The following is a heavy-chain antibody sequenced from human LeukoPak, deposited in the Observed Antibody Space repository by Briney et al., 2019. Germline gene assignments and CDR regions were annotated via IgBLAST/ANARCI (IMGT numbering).Heavy chain of an antibody. J-gene: IGHJ6*03. V-gene: IGHV3-23*01. D-gene: IGHD3-22*01. CDR2: IGGSGGST. CDR1: GFTFSTYA. CDR3: ARSVDSSGYYYYYYYMDV. Sequence: GGSLRLSCAASGFTFSTYAMSWVRQAPGKGLEWVSAIGGSGGSTYYADSVKGRFTISRDNAKNSLYLQMNSLRAEDKAVYYCARSVDSSGYYYYYYYMDVWGKGTTVTVSS.